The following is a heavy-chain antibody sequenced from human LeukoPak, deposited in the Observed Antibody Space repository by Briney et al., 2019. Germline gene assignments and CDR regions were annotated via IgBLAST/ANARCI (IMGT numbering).Heavy chain of an antibody. CDR2: ITYDGSNK. V-gene: IGHV3-30*04. J-gene: IGHJ4*02. D-gene: IGHD4/OR15-4a*01. CDR1: GFTFFSYA. CDR3: AKSGLSRFDY. Sequence: GGSLRLSCAASGFTFFSYAMHWVRQAPGKGLEWVAVITYDGSNKYYADSVKGRFTISRDNSKNTLYLQMNSLRAEDTAIDYCAKSGLSRFDYWGQGTLVAVSS.